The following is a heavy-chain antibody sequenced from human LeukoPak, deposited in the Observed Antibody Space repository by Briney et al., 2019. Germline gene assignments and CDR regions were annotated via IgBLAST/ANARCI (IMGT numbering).Heavy chain of an antibody. J-gene: IGHJ5*02. CDR2: INTNTGNP. CDR1: GGTFSSYA. Sequence: ASVKVSCKASGGTFSSYAISWVRQAPGQGLEWMGWINTNTGNPTYAQGFTGRFVFSLDTSVSTAYLQISSLKAEDTAVYYCARTIASGSYSEYNWFDPWGQGTLVTISS. D-gene: IGHD1-26*01. V-gene: IGHV7-4-1*02. CDR3: ARTIASGSYSEYNWFDP.